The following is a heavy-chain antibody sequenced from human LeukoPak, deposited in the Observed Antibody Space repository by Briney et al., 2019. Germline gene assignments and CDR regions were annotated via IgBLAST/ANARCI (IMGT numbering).Heavy chain of an antibody. CDR1: GGSISSYY. Sequence: SETLSLTCTVSGGSISSYYWSWIRQPPGKGLEWIGYIYYSGSNNYNPSLKSRVTISVDTSKNQFSLKLSSVTAADTAVYYCAGGHCTSTSCDFDYWGLGTLVTVSS. V-gene: IGHV4-59*01. D-gene: IGHD2-2*01. J-gene: IGHJ4*02. CDR3: AGGHCTSTSCDFDY. CDR2: IYYSGSN.